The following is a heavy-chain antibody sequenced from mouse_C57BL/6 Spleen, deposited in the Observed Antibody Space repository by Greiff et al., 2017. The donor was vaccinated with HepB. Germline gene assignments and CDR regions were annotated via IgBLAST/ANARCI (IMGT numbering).Heavy chain of an antibody. V-gene: IGHV5-4*03. Sequence: EVKLVESGGGLVKPGGSLKLSCAASGFTFSSYAMSWVRQTPEKRLEWVATISDGGSYTYYPDNVKGRFTISRDNAKNNLYLQMSHLKSEDTAMYYCARSNYAMDYWGQGTSVTVSS. J-gene: IGHJ4*01. CDR1: GFTFSSYA. CDR3: ARSNYAMDY. CDR2: ISDGGSYT.